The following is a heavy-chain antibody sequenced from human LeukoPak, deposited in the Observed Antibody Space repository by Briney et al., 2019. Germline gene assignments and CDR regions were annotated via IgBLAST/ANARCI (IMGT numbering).Heavy chain of an antibody. V-gene: IGHV1-46*01. CDR2: INPSGGST. J-gene: IGHJ4*02. CDR1: GYTFTSYY. CDR3: ARGSVVVVTAILSLGY. D-gene: IGHD2-21*02. Sequence: ASVKVSCKASGYTFTSYYMHWVRQAPGQGLEWMGIINPSGGSTSYAQKFQGRVTMTRDTSTSTVYMELSSLRSEDTAVYYRARGSVVVVTAILSLGYWGQGTLVTVSS.